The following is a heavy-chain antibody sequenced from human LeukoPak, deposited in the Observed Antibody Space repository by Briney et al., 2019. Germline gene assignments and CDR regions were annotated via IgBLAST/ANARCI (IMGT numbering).Heavy chain of an antibody. CDR2: IYWDDDK. V-gene: IGHV2-5*02. J-gene: IGHJ3*02. CDR3: AHSHQGLHAFDI. Sequence: SGPTLVNPTQTLTLTCTFSVFSLSTSGVGVGWIRHTPGKALEWLALIYWDDDKRYSPSLKSRLTITKDTSKNQVVLTMTNMDPVDTATYYCAHSHQGLHAFDIWGQGIMVTVSS. CDR1: VFSLSTSGVG.